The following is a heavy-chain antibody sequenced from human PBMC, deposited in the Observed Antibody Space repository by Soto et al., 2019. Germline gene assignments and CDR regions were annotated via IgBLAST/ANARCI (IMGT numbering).Heavy chain of an antibody. CDR2: ISGSGGST. V-gene: IGHV3-23*01. Sequence: EVQLLESGGGLVQPGGSLRLSCAASGFTFSSYAMNWVRQAPGKGLEWVSGISGSGGSTYYADSVKGRFTISRDNSQNTLYLQMNSLRAEDTAVYYCAKDRFGEYFYYGMDVWGQGTTVTVSS. CDR1: GFTFSSYA. CDR3: AKDRFGEYFYYGMDV. J-gene: IGHJ6*02. D-gene: IGHD3-10*01.